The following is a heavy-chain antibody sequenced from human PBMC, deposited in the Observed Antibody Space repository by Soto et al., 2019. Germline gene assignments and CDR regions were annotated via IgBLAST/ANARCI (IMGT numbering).Heavy chain of an antibody. CDR1: GFTFTSYT. CDR2: INSGNGKT. D-gene: IGHD2-2*02. CDR3: ARDRYTANWYFDL. V-gene: IGHV1-3*01. Sequence: QVQLVQSGAEVKKPGASVKISCETSGFTFTSYTFHWVRQAPGQRLEWVGWINSGNGKTGYSQNLQDRVTLTRDTSANTVFLELRTLTSDDTATYYCARDRYTANWYFDLWGRGTLVIVSS. J-gene: IGHJ2*01.